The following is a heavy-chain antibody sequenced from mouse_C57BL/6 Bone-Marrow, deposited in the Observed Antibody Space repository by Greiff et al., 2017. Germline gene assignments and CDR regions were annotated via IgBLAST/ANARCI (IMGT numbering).Heavy chain of an antibody. D-gene: IGHD2-5*01. J-gene: IGHJ3*01. CDR2: ISDGGSYT. Sequence: EVMLVESGGGLVKPGGSLKLSCAASGFTFSSYAMSWVRQTPEKRLEWVATISDGGSYTYYPDNVKGRFTISRDNANNNLYLQMSHLKSEDTAMYYCARKGSNSAWFAYWGQGTLVTVSA. CDR1: GFTFSSYA. CDR3: ARKGSNSAWFAY. V-gene: IGHV5-4*03.